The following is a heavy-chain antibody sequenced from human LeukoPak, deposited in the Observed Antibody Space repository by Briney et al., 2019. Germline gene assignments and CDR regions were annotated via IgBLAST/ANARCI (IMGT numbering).Heavy chain of an antibody. J-gene: IGHJ6*04. Sequence: GGSLRLSCAASGFTFSSYEMNWVRRAPGKGLEWVSYISSSGSTIYYADSVRGRFTISRDNAKNSLYLQMNSLRAEDTAVYYCARVPGTLGDYYYGMDVWGKGTTVTVSS. CDR1: GFTFSSYE. CDR2: ISSSGSTI. CDR3: ARVPGTLGDYYYGMDV. D-gene: IGHD1-7*01. V-gene: IGHV3-48*03.